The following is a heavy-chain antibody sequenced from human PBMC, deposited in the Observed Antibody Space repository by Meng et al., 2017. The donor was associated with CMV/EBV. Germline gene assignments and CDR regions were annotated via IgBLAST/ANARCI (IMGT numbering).Heavy chain of an antibody. J-gene: IGHJ3*02. CDR2: IYYSGST. V-gene: IGHV4-39*07. Sequence: PESGPGLVQPPETLSLSCTVSGGSISSSSYYWGWIRQPPGKGLEWIGSIYYSGSTYYNPSLKSRVTISVDTSKNQFSLKLSSVTTADTAVYYCASFQTTVTTSNAFDIWGQGTMVTVSS. D-gene: IGHD4-17*01. CDR1: GGSISSSSYY. CDR3: ASFQTTVTTSNAFDI.